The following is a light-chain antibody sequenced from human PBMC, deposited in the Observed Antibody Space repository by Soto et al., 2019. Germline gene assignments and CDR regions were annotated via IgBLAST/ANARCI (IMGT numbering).Light chain of an antibody. CDR2: GNS. CDR1: SSNIGAGYD. V-gene: IGLV1-40*01. CDR3: QSYDSSLSGVV. Sequence: QSARTQPPSVSRAPGQRVTISCTGSSSNIGAGYDVHWYQQLPGTAPKLLIYGNSNRPSGVPDRFSGSKSGTSASLAITGLQAEDEAHYYCQSYDSSLSGVVFGGGTKLTVL. J-gene: IGLJ2*01.